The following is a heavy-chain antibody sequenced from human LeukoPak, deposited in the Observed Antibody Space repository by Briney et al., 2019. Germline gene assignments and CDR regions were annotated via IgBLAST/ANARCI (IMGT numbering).Heavy chain of an antibody. V-gene: IGHV4-34*01. D-gene: IGHD6-19*01. Sequence: SETLPLTCAVYGGSFSGYYWSWIRQPPGKGLEWIGEINHSGSTNYNPSLKSRVTISVDTSKNQFSLKLSSVTAADTAVYYCARGSWGSGWYVERTFDIWGQGTMVTVSS. J-gene: IGHJ3*02. CDR1: GGSFSGYY. CDR2: INHSGST. CDR3: ARGSWGSGWYVERTFDI.